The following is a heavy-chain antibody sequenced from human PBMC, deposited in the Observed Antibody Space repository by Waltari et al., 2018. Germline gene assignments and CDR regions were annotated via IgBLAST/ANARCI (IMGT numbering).Heavy chain of an antibody. J-gene: IGHJ4*02. CDR1: GITFGKAW. Sequence: EAQLVESGGGLVKPGGSLRLPCGASGITFGKAWMNWVRQAPGKGLEWVGRIKSKADGETTDYAAPVKGRFTISRDDSENMAYLQMNSLKTEDTAVYYCTTHATSGFWGQGTLVTVSS. V-gene: IGHV3-15*01. CDR2: IKSKADGETT. D-gene: IGHD5-12*01. CDR3: TTHATSGF.